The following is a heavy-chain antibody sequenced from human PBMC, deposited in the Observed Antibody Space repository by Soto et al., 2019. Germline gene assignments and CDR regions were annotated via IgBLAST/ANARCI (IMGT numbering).Heavy chain of an antibody. V-gene: IGHV4-59*01. Sequence: SETLSLTCTVSGGSISSYYWSWIRQPPGKGLEWIGYIYYSGSTNYNPSLKSRVTISVDTSKNQFSLKLSSVTAADTAVYYCARVPVYYDSSGYYSYFDYWGQGTLVTVS. D-gene: IGHD3-22*01. CDR1: GGSISSYY. CDR2: IYYSGST. CDR3: ARVPVYYDSSGYYSYFDY. J-gene: IGHJ4*02.